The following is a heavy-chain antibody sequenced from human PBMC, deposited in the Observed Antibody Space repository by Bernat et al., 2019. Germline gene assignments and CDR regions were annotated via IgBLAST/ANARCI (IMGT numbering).Heavy chain of an antibody. CDR2: ISSSSSYI. J-gene: IGHJ2*01. Sequence: VQLVESGGGVVKPGGSLRLSCAASGFTFSSYSMNWVRQAPGKGLEWVSSISSSSSYIYYADSVKGRFTISRDNAKNSLYLQMNSLRAEDTAVYYCARAVAVAGTARYFDLWGRGTLVTVSS. D-gene: IGHD6-19*01. V-gene: IGHV3-21*01. CDR1: GFTFSSYS. CDR3: ARAVAVAGTARYFDL.